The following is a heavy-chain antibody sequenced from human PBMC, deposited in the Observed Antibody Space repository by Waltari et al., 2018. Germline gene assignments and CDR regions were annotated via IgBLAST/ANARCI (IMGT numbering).Heavy chain of an antibody. Sequence: EVQLVESGGGLVQPGRSLRLSCAASGFTLHDYAMHWVRQAPGKGLGWVSGISWNSDYINYADSVKGRFTISRDKNFLYLQMNSLRAEDTAFYYCARDPLYGSYEFDCWGQGTLVTVSS. CDR3: ARDPLYGSYEFDC. CDR1: GFTLHDYA. CDR2: ISWNSDYI. V-gene: IGHV3-9*01. D-gene: IGHD1-26*01. J-gene: IGHJ4*02.